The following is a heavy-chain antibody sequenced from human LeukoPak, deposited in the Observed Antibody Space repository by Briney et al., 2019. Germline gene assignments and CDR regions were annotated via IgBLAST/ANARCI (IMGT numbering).Heavy chain of an antibody. D-gene: IGHD6-19*01. V-gene: IGHV3-15*01. CDR1: GFTVSSNY. CDR2: IKSKTDGGTT. J-gene: IGHJ4*02. Sequence: GGSLRLSCAASGFTVSSNYMSWVRQAPGKGLEWVGRIKSKTDGGTTDYAAPVKGRFTISRDDSKNTLYLQMNSLKTEDTAVYYCYSSGPFDYWGQGTLVTVSS. CDR3: YSSGPFDY.